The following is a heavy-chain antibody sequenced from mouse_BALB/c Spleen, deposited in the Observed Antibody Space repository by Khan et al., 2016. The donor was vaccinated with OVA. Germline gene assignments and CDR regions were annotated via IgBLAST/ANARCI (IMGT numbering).Heavy chain of an antibody. J-gene: IGHJ4*01. CDR3: TTSNLAVYAMDY. CDR1: GYTFTSYW. CDR2: INPSNGRT. Sequence: QVQLQQPGAELVKPGASVKLSCKASGYTFTSYWMHWVKQRPGQGLEWIGEINPSNGRTNYNEKFKNKATLTVDKSSSTAYMQLSSLTSEDSAVYYCTTSNLAVYAMDYWGQGTAVTVSS. V-gene: IGHV1S81*02.